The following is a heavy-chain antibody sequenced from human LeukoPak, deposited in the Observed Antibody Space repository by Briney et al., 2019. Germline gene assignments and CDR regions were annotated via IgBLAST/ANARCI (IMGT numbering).Heavy chain of an antibody. J-gene: IGHJ4*02. CDR3: ARVFTEAYDFWSGYLDY. CDR2: IYTSGST. D-gene: IGHD3-3*01. CDR1: GGSISSGGYY. Sequence: PSETLSLTCTVSGGSISSGGYYWSWIRQPAGKGLEWIGRIYTSGSTNYNPSLKSRVTMSVDTSKNQFSLKLSSVTAADTAVYYCARVFTEAYDFWSGYLDYWGQGTLVTVSS. V-gene: IGHV4-61*02.